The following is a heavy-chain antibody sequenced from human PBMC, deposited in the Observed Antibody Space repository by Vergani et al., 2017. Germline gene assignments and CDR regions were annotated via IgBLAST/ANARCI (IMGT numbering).Heavy chain of an antibody. CDR2: IYYSGST. D-gene: IGHD3-22*01. CDR3: ARVYPTITMIVLPGWFDP. Sequence: QLQLQESGPGLVKPSETLSLTCTVSGGSISSSSYYWGWIRQPPGKGLEWIGYIYYSGSTNYNPSLKSRVTISVDTSKNQFSLKLSSVTAADTAVYYCARVYPTITMIVLPGWFDPWGQGTLVTVSS. J-gene: IGHJ5*02. CDR1: GGSISSSSYY. V-gene: IGHV4-61*05.